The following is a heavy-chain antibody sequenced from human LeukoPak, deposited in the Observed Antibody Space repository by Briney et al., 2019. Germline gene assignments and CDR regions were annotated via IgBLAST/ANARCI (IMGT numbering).Heavy chain of an antibody. J-gene: IGHJ4*02. V-gene: IGHV4-34*01. CDR3: ARGSMVRGYNY. CDR1: GGSFSGYY. CDR2: INHSGST. D-gene: IGHD3-10*01. Sequence: TSETLSLTCAVYGGSFSGYYWSWIRQPPGKGLEWIGEINHSGSTNYNPSLKSRVTISVDTSKNQFSLKLSSVTAADTAVYYCARGSMVRGYNYWGQGTLVTVSS.